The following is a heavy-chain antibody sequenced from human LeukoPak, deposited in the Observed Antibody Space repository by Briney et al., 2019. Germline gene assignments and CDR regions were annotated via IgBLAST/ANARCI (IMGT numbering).Heavy chain of an antibody. V-gene: IGHV3-15*01. D-gene: IGHD3-10*01. J-gene: IGHJ5*02. Sequence: GGSLRLSCAASGFTFTNYWMSWVRQAPGKGLELVARIKNKPDGGTSDYTAPVKGRFTISRDDSKSTLYLQMNGLKTEDTAVYYCTVVNYGSGSYPLGSWGQGTLVTVSS. CDR3: TVVNYGSGSYPLGS. CDR1: GFTFTNYW. CDR2: IKNKPDGGTS.